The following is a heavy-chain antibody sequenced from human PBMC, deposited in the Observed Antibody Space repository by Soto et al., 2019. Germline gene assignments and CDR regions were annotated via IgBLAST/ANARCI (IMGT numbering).Heavy chain of an antibody. D-gene: IGHD3-3*01. V-gene: IGHV4-59*01. Sequence: WETLSLTCTVSGGSISSYYWSWIRQPPGKGLEWIGYIYYSGSTNYNPSLKSRVTISVDTSKNQFSLKLSSVTAADTAVYYCARGEYDFWSGPQENRFDPWGQGTLVTVSS. CDR3: ARGEYDFWSGPQENRFDP. J-gene: IGHJ5*02. CDR1: GGSISSYY. CDR2: IYYSGST.